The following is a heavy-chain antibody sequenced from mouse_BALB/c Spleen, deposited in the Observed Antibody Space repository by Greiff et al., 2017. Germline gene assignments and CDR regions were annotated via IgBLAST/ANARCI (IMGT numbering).Heavy chain of an antibody. D-gene: IGHD4-1*01. J-gene: IGHJ2*01. CDR3: ARKTGTYFNY. CDR1: GFTFSSYG. Sequence: DVMLVESGGDLVKPGGSLKLSCAASGFTFSSYGMSWVRQTPDKRLEWVATISSGGSYTYYPDSVKGRFTISRDNAKNTLYLQMSSLKSEDTAMYYCARKTGTYFNYWGQGTTLTVSS. CDR2: ISSGGSYT. V-gene: IGHV5-6*02.